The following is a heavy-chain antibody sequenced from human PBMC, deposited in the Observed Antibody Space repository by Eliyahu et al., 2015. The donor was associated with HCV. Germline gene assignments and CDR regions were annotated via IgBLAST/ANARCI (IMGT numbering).Heavy chain of an antibody. CDR1: GGSITSYX. V-gene: IGHV4-59*01. J-gene: IGHJ5*02. D-gene: IGHD6-19*01. CDR3: AGGGGGIAVAGTGGWFDP. CDR2: IHYSGRT. Sequence: QVQLQESGPGLVKPSETLSLTCTVSGGSITSYXWSWIRQPPGKGXEWIGYIHYSGRTDYNPSLKSRVTISVDTSKNQFSLNMTSVTAADTAVYFCAGGGGGIAVAGTGGWFDPWGQGTLVTVSS.